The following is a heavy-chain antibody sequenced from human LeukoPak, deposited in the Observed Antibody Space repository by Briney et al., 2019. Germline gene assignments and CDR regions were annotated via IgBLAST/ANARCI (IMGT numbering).Heavy chain of an antibody. CDR2: INPNSGGT. V-gene: IGHV1-2*02. J-gene: IGHJ4*02. CDR1: GYTFTGYY. D-gene: IGHD3-3*01. Sequence: GPVKVSCKASGYTFTGYYMHWVRPAPGQGLEWMGWINPNSGGTNYAQKFQGRVTMTRDTSISTAYMELSRLRSDDTAVYYCAREYDFWSNLDYWGQGTLVTVSS. CDR3: AREYDFWSNLDY.